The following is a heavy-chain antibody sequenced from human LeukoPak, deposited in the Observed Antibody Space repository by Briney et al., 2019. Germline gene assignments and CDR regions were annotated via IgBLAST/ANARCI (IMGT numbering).Heavy chain of an antibody. V-gene: IGHV4-4*07. J-gene: IGHJ6*02. CDR2: IYSSGST. CDR3: ARAIPSYFGMDV. Sequence: PSETLSITCTVSGGSISSYYWNWIRQPAGKGLEWIGRIYSSGSTTYNPSLKSRLTMSVDTSKNQFSLRLSSVTAADTAVYYCARAIPSYFGMDVWGQGTTVTVSS. CDR1: GGSISSYY.